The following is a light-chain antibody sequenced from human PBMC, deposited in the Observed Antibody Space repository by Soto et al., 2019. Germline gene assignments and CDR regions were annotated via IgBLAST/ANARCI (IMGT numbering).Light chain of an antibody. V-gene: IGLV2-14*03. CDR1: RSDFGTYNY. J-gene: IGLJ1*01. Sequence: QSALTQPASVSGSPGQSITISCTGTRSDFGTYNYLSWYQQHPGKAPRLVISDVSNRPSGVSNRFSGSKSGNTASLTITGLQSEDEADYYCMSYTTTSSFVFGSGTKVTDL. CDR3: MSYTTTSSFV. CDR2: DVS.